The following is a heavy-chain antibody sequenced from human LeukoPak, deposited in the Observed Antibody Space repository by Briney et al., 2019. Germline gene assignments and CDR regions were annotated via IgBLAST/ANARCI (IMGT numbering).Heavy chain of an antibody. V-gene: IGHV5-51*01. D-gene: IGHD3-22*01. J-gene: IGHJ4*02. CDR2: IYPGDSDT. Sequence: RGESLKISCKGSGYSFTSCWTGWVRQVPGKGLEWMGIIYPGDSDTRYSPSFQGQVTISADKSISTAYLQWSSLKASDTAMYYCARQSTSYDSSGYYYNYWGQGTLVTVSS. CDR3: ARQSTSYDSSGYYYNY. CDR1: GYSFTSCW.